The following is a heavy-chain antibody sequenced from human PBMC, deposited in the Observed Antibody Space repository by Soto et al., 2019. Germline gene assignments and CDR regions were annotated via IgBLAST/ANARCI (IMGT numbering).Heavy chain of an antibody. Sequence: ASVKVSCKASGYTFTSYAMHWVRQAPGQRLEWMGWINAGNGNTKYSQKFQGRVTITRDTSASTAYMELSSLRSEDTAVYYCARDAEQQLVPSYYMDVWGKGTTVTVSS. J-gene: IGHJ6*03. CDR3: ARDAEQQLVPSYYMDV. D-gene: IGHD6-13*01. CDR2: INAGNGNT. CDR1: GYTFTSYA. V-gene: IGHV1-3*01.